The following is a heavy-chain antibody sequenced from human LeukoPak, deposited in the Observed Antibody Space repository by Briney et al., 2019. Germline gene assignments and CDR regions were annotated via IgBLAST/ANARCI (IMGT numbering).Heavy chain of an antibody. J-gene: IGHJ4*02. CDR3: VFPYWQDLDH. D-gene: IGHD2-15*01. CDR2: ISSSGSTI. Sequence: GGSLRLSCAASGFTFRSHSMQWVRQAPGKGLEWVSHISSSGSTIYHADSVKGRFTISRDNAKESLYLQMSSLRDEDTAVYYCVFPYWQDLDHWGQGTLVTVSS. CDR1: GFTFRSHS. V-gene: IGHV3-48*02.